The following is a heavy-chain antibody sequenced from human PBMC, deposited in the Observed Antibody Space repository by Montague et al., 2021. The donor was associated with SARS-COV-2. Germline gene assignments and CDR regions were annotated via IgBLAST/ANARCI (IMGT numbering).Heavy chain of an antibody. CDR2: IYYSGST. J-gene: IGHJ6*02. CDR3: ARSVRGYCNDDSCLARYYYGLDV. CDR1: SGSINSGGFY. D-gene: IGHD2-15*01. Sequence: TLSLTCSVSSGSINSGGFYWSWIRQPPGKGLEWIGYIYYSGSTYYNPSLESRLTISVDTSKNQFSLNLSSVTAADTAVNYCARSVRGYCNDDSCLARYYYGLDVWGQGTTVTVSS. V-gene: IGHV4-31*03.